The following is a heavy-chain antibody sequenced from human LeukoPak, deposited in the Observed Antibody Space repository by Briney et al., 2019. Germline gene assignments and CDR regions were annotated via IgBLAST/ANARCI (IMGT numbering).Heavy chain of an antibody. D-gene: IGHD2-2*01. CDR2: ISSSSSYI. V-gene: IGHV3-21*01. Sequence: GGSLRLSCAASGFTFNSNAMHWVRQAPGKGLEWVSSISSSSSYIYYADSVKGRFTISRDNAKNSLYLQMNSLRAEDTAVYYCARGGTIVVLPLWGQGTLVTVSS. CDR3: ARGGTIVVLPL. J-gene: IGHJ4*02. CDR1: GFTFNSNA.